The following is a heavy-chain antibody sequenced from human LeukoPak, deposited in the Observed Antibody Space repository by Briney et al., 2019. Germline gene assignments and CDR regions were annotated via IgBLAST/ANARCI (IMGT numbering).Heavy chain of an antibody. CDR3: ASALHSSGYYYYYGMDV. Sequence: GASVKVSCKASGYTFTSYGISWVRQAPGQGLEWMGWISAYNGNTNYAQKLQGRVTMTTDTSTSTAYMELRSLRSDDTAVYYCASALHSSGYYYYYGMDVWGQGTTVTVSS. D-gene: IGHD3-22*01. CDR2: ISAYNGNT. J-gene: IGHJ6*02. CDR1: GYTFTSYG. V-gene: IGHV1-18*01.